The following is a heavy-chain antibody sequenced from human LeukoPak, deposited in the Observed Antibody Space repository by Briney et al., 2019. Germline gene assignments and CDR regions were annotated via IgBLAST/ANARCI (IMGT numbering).Heavy chain of an antibody. CDR2: ISDNEGTT. V-gene: IGHV3-23*01. D-gene: IGHD3-16*02. J-gene: IGHJ4*02. CDR1: GFTFSSYA. Sequence: GGSLRLSCAASGFTFSSYAMSWVRQAPGKGLEWVSGISDNEGTTYYTDSVKGRFTIFRDNTKNTVYLQMNNLRADDTAVYFCARHDSFIPFWGQGTLVTVSS. CDR3: ARHDSFIPF.